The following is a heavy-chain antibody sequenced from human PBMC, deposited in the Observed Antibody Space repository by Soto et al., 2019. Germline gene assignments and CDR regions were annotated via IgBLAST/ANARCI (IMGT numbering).Heavy chain of an antibody. D-gene: IGHD3-22*01. V-gene: IGHV1-69*01. Sequence: QVQLVQSGAEVKKPGSSVKVSCKASGGTFSSYAISWVRQAPGQGLEWMGGIIPIFGTANYAQKFQGRVTITADESTSTSYMELSRLRSADTAVYYCASKYYYDSSGYPYGMDVWGQGSTVTVS. CDR2: IIPIFGTA. CDR1: GGTFSSYA. CDR3: ASKYYYDSSGYPYGMDV. J-gene: IGHJ6*02.